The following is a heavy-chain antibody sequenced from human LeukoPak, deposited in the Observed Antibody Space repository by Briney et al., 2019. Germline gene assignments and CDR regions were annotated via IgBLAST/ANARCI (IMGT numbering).Heavy chain of an antibody. CDR2: IYYSGST. V-gene: IGHV4-59*01. Sequence: SETLSLTCTVSGGSISSYYWSWIRQPPGKGLEWIGYIYYSGSTNYNPSLKSRVTMSVDTSKNQFSLKLSSVTAADTAVYYCARELGSGDFDYWGQGTLVTVSS. CDR1: GGSISSYY. CDR3: ARELGSGDFDY. D-gene: IGHD6-19*01. J-gene: IGHJ4*02.